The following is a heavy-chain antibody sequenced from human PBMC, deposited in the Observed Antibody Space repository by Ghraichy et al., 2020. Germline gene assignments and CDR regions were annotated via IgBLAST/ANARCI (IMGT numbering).Heavy chain of an antibody. D-gene: IGHD6-19*01. V-gene: IGHV1-18*04. CDR2: ISAYNGNT. J-gene: IGHJ6*02. CDR3: ARGKQWPRYNYYYYGMDV. CDR1: GYTFTSYG. Sequence: ASVKVSCKASGYTFTSYGISWVRQAPGQGLEWMGWISAYNGNTNYAQKLQGRVTMTTNTSTSTAYMELRSLRSDDTAVYYCARGKQWPRYNYYYYGMDVWGQGTTVTVSS.